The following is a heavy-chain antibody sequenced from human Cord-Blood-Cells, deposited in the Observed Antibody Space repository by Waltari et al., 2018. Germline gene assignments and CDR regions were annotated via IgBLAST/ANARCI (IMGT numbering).Heavy chain of an antibody. D-gene: IGHD2-2*02. CDR3: AREAAAILDAFDI. J-gene: IGHJ3*02. CDR2: INHSGST. V-gene: IGHV4-34*01. CDR1: GGSFSGYY. Sequence: QVQLQQWGAGLLKPLEPLSLTCAVYGGSFSGYYWSWIRQHPGKGLEWIGEINHSGSTNYTPSLKSRVTISVDTSKNQFSLKLSSVTAADTAVYYCAREAAAILDAFDIWGQGTMVTVSS.